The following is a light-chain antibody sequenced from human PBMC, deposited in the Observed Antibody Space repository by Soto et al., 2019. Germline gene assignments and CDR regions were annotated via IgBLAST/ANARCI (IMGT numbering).Light chain of an antibody. V-gene: IGKV1-39*01. CDR1: QIINSY. Sequence: DIQMTQSPSSLSASFGDRVTITCLASQIINSYLNWYQQKPGKAPKVLIYAESTLQIGVPSRLSGSGSGKHFTITISSLQPEDFATYFCQQSYSSAITCGQGTRLEIQ. CDR2: AES. J-gene: IGKJ5*01. CDR3: QQSYSSAIT.